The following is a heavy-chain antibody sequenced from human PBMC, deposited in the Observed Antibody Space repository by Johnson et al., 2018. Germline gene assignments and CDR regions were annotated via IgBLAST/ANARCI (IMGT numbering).Heavy chain of an antibody. J-gene: IGHJ6*03. Sequence: QVQLRQGGAGLLKPSVTLSLTCAVSGESFSGYYWSWIRQPPGKGLAWIGEVSPRGSTNYTPSLKSRITISLDTSNNQFSLKLIPVTAADTAVYFCAAGYAGYYMDVWGKGTTVTVSS. V-gene: IGHV4-34*01. CDR2: VSPRGST. D-gene: IGHD5-18*01. CDR3: AAGYAGYYMDV. CDR1: GESFSGYY.